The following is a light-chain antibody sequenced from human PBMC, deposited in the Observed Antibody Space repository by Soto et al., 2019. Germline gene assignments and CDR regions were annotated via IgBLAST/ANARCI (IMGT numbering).Light chain of an antibody. Sequence: DIQMTQSPSTLSASVGDRVTITCRASQTISSWLAWYQQRPGKAPKLLIYDVSSLESGVPSRFSGSGSGTEFTLTLSSLQPDDYATYYCQQYNTFWTFGQGTKVDIK. CDR1: QTISSW. V-gene: IGKV1-5*01. CDR2: DVS. CDR3: QQYNTFWT. J-gene: IGKJ1*01.